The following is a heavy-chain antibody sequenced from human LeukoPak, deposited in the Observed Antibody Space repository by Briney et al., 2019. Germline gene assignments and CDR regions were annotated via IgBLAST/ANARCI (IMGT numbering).Heavy chain of an antibody. CDR2: IYYSGST. J-gene: IGHJ4*02. CDR3: ARELGQWLAQWGYFDY. D-gene: IGHD6-19*01. V-gene: IGHV4-39*07. Sequence: SETLSLTCTVSGGSISSSSYYWGWIRQPPGKGLEWIGSIYYSGSTYYNPSLKSRVTISVDTSKNQFSLKLSSVTAADTAVYYCARELGQWLAQWGYFDYWGQGTLVTVSS. CDR1: GGSISSSSYY.